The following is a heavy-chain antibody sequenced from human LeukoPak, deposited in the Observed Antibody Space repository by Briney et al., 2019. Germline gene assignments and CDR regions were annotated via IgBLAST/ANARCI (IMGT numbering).Heavy chain of an antibody. J-gene: IGHJ4*02. V-gene: IGHV4-59*01. CDR3: ARAEYYFDY. D-gene: IGHD3-10*01. Sequence: SETLSLTCAVSGGSISSYYWSWIRQPPGKGLEWIGYIYYSGSTNYNPSLKSRVTISVDTSKNQFSLKLSSVTAADTAVYYCARAEYYFDYWGQGTLVTVSS. CDR2: IYYSGST. CDR1: GGSISSYY.